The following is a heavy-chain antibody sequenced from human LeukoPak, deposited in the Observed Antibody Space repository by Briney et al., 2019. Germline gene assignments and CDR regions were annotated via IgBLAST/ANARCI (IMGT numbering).Heavy chain of an antibody. CDR3: ARGPAAGIDTGHYDY. D-gene: IGHD6-13*01. Sequence: SETLSLTCAVYGGSLSGYYWSWIRQPPGKGLEWIGEINHSGSFNYNSSLKSRVTISVDTSKNQFSLKLTSVTAADTAVYYCARGPAAGIDTGHYDYWGQGTLVTVSS. V-gene: IGHV4-34*01. J-gene: IGHJ4*02. CDR1: GGSLSGYY. CDR2: INHSGSF.